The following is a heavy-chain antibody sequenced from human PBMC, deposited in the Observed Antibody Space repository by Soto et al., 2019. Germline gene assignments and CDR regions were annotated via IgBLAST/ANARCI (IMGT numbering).Heavy chain of an antibody. CDR3: ARDCTGGECKSRYDY. V-gene: IGHV1-3*01. Sequence: GASVKVSCKASGYTFTNYAIHWVRQAPGQTLEWMGWINAGSGNTRYSQKFQGRVTITRDTFASTAYVELSSLRSEDTAVYYCARDCTGGECKSRYDYWGQGTQVTVSS. D-gene: IGHD2-8*02. J-gene: IGHJ4*02. CDR2: INAGSGNT. CDR1: GYTFTNYA.